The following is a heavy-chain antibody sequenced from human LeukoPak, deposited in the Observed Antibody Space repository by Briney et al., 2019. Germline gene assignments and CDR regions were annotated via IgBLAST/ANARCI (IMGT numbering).Heavy chain of an antibody. Sequence: GGSLRLSSAASGFTFSSYGMSWVRQAPGKGLEWVSAISGSGGSTYYADSVKGRFTISRDNSNNTLYLQMNSLRAEDTALYFCAKDRIIVIPGPYSWLDSWGQGALVTVSS. J-gene: IGHJ5*01. V-gene: IGHV3-23*01. CDR1: GFTFSSYG. CDR2: ISGSGGST. CDR3: AKDRIIVIPGPYSWLDS. D-gene: IGHD1-26*01.